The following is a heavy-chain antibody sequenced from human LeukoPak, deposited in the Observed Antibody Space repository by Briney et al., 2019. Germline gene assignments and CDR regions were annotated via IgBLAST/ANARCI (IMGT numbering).Heavy chain of an antibody. Sequence: GGSLRLSCAASGITFSGAYMTWVRQAPGKGLEWVANLSQDGSEKSYVDSVKGRFTISRDNAKDSLYLQMNSLRAEDTAVYYCARSRRVGTSPFSGTDVWGQGTTVTVSS. V-gene: IGHV3-7*04. CDR1: GITFSGAY. D-gene: IGHD5-12*01. CDR3: ARSRRVGTSPFSGTDV. CDR2: LSQDGSEK. J-gene: IGHJ6*02.